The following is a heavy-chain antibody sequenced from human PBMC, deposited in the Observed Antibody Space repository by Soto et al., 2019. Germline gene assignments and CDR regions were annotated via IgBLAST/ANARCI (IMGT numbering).Heavy chain of an antibody. D-gene: IGHD1-26*01. CDR1: GGSISSGGYS. V-gene: IGHV4-61*08. J-gene: IGHJ4*02. CDR3: ARRYGGNFDY. Sequence: SETLSLTCAVSGGSISSGGYSWSWIRQPPGKGLEWIGYIYYSGSTNYNPSLKSRVTISVDTSKNQFSLKLTSVTAADPAVYYCARRYGGNFDYWGQGTLVTVSS. CDR2: IYYSGST.